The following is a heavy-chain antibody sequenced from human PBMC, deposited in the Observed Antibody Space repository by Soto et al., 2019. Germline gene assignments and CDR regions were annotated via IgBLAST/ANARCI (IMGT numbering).Heavy chain of an antibody. Sequence: PSETLSLTCTVSGGSISSYYWSWIRQPPGKGLEWIGYIYYSGNTYYNPSLKSRLTISVDKSKNQFSLNLSSVTAADTAVYYCARQDRVVAEGRWFDPWGQGTLVTVS. V-gene: IGHV4-59*08. D-gene: IGHD2-15*01. CDR3: ARQDRVVAEGRWFDP. J-gene: IGHJ5*02. CDR1: GGSISSYY. CDR2: IYYSGNT.